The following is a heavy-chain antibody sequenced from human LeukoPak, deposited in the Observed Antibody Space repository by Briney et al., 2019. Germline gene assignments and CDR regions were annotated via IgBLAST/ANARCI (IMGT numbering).Heavy chain of an antibody. D-gene: IGHD2-2*01. V-gene: IGHV4-59*01. Sequence: KTSETLSLTCTVSGGSISSYYWSWIRQPPGKGLEWIGYIYYSGSTNYNPSLKSRVTISVDTSKNQFSLKLSSVTAADTAVYYCARGSTSIDYWGQGTLVTVSS. CDR2: IYYSGST. J-gene: IGHJ4*02. CDR3: ARGSTSIDY. CDR1: GGSISSYY.